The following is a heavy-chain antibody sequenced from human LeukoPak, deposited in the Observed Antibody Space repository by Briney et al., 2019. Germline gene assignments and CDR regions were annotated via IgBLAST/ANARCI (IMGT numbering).Heavy chain of an antibody. CDR3: GTLLSNGPFDY. CDR2: IYPNSGAT. J-gene: IGHJ4*02. V-gene: IGHV1-2*02. CDR1: GYTFTGYY. Sequence: ASVKVSCKASGYTFTGYYMHWVRQAPGQGLEWMGWIYPNSGATKYAQKFQGRVTMTRDTSISTAYMELSGLRSDDTAVYYCGTLLSNGPFDYWGQGSRVTVSS.